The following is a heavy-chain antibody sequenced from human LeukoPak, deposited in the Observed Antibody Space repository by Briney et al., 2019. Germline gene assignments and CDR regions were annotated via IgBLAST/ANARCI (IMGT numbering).Heavy chain of an antibody. CDR2: ISADNGNT. V-gene: IGHV1-18*01. Sequence: GDSVKVSCKASGYTFTSYAISWVRQAPGQGLEWMGWISADNGNTDYAQRFQGRVTMTTDTSTSTAYMELRSLRSDDTAVYYCARHLSGITGYTYGRGIDYWGQGTLLTVSS. CDR1: GYTFTSYA. J-gene: IGHJ4*02. CDR3: ARHLSGITGYTYGRGIDY. D-gene: IGHD5-18*01.